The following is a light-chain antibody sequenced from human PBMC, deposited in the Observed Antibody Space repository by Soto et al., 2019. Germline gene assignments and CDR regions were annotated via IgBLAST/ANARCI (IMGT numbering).Light chain of an antibody. J-gene: IGLJ2*01. CDR2: EVS. CDR3: SSYTSSSTLV. CDR1: SSDVGAYNY. V-gene: IGLV2-14*01. Sequence: QSALTQPASVSGSPGQSITISCTGTSSDVGAYNYVSWYQQHPAKAPKLIIYEVSNRPSGVSNRFSGSKSGNTASLTISGLQAEDEAHYYCSSYTSSSTLVFGGGTKVTVL.